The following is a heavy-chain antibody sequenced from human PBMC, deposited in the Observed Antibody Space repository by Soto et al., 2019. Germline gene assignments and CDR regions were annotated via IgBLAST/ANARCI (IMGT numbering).Heavy chain of an antibody. D-gene: IGHD2-8*01. J-gene: IGHJ6*02. CDR3: AKNGQPPYYYYGLDV. V-gene: IGHV1-18*01. CDR2: ISGYNGDT. CDR1: GYTFTKYG. Sequence: ASVKVSCKASGYTFTKYGISWVRQAPGQGLEWMGWISGYNGDTNYAQKFQDRVSMTIDTSTGTAYMELRSLTSDDTAIYYCAKNGQPPYYYYGLDVWGQGTKVTVSS.